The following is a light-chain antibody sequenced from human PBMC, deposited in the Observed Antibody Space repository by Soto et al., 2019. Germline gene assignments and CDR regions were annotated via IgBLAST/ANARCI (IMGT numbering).Light chain of an antibody. V-gene: IGKV3-11*01. J-gene: IGKJ5*01. Sequence: VLIPSPHTLSLTPGENAPLSCRASQSLGRYIAWYQQKPGQAPRLLIYDASHRATGIPVRFSGSGSESDSTLTISSLEPEDFAVYYCQQRSYPITFGQGRGLEI. CDR1: QSLGRY. CDR2: DAS. CDR3: QQRSYPIT.